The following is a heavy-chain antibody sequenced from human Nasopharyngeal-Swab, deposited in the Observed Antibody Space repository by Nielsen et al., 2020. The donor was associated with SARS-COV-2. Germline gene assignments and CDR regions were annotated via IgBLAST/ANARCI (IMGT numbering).Heavy chain of an antibody. J-gene: IGHJ4*02. CDR1: GYTFTSYG. V-gene: IGHV1-18*01. CDR3: ARVLEYCSGGSCYSPFDY. Sequence: ASVKVSCKASGYTFTSYGISWVRQAPGQGLEWMGWISAYNGNTNYAQKLQGRVTMTTDTSTSTAYMELRSLRSDDTAVYYCARVLEYCSGGSCYSPFDYWGQGTLVTVSS. CDR2: ISAYNGNT. D-gene: IGHD2-15*01.